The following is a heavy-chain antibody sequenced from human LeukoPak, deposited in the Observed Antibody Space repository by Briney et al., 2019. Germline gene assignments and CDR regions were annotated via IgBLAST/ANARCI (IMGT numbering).Heavy chain of an antibody. CDR3: ARAGQLDRNWFDP. CDR1: GYTFTSYA. J-gene: IGHJ5*02. Sequence: GASVKVSCKASGYTFTSYAMHWVRQAPGQRLEWMGWINAGNGNTKYSQEFQGRVTITRDTSASTAYMELSSLRSEDMAVYYCARAGQLDRNWFDPWGQGTLVTVSS. D-gene: IGHD5-18*01. V-gene: IGHV1-3*03. CDR2: INAGNGNT.